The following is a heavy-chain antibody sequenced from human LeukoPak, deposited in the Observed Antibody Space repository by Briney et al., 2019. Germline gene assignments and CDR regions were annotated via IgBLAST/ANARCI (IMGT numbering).Heavy chain of an antibody. CDR3: AKDRLAVAGTLILDY. J-gene: IGHJ4*02. D-gene: IGHD6-19*01. V-gene: IGHV3-30*18. CDR1: GLTFSSYG. CDR2: ISYDGSNK. Sequence: PGGSLRLSCAASGLTFSSYGMHWVRQAPGKGLEWVAVISYDGSNKYYADFVKGRFTISRDNSKNTLYLQMNSLRAEDTAVYYCAKDRLAVAGTLILDYWGQGTLVTVSS.